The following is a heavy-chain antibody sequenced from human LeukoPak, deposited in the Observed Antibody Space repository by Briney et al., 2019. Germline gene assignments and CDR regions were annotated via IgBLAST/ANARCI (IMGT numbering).Heavy chain of an antibody. J-gene: IGHJ6*03. CDR1: GGSVHRYDHY. D-gene: IGHD5-18*01. V-gene: IGHV4-39*01. CDR2: IYSSGTT. Sequence: SETLSLTCTVSGGSVHRYDHYWAWIRQPPGKGLAWMGTIYSSGTTSHNPSLKSRVTISVDTSSNHFYLTLISVTAADTALYYCARQPHSYGPDYYYYYMDLWGTGTTVTVSS. CDR3: ARQPHSYGPDYYYYYMDL.